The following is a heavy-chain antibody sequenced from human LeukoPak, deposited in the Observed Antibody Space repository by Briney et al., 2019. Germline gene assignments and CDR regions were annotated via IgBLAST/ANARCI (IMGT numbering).Heavy chain of an antibody. CDR3: ARKGAAAGPPYYYYYGMGV. D-gene: IGHD6-13*01. CDR1: GGSFSGYY. J-gene: IGHJ6*02. V-gene: IGHV4-34*01. Sequence: PSETLSLTCAVYGGSFSGYYWSWIRQPPGKGLEWIGEINHSGSTNYNPSLKSRVTISVDTSKNQFSLKLSSVTAADTAVYYCARKGAAAGPPYYYYYGMGVWGQGTTVTVSS. CDR2: INHSGST.